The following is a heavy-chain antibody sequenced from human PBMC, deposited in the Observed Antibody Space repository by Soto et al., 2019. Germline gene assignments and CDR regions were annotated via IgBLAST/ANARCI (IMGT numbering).Heavy chain of an antibody. CDR1: GFTFSSYA. CDR3: AGTPSLPDFLKGYLGW. D-gene: IGHD3-3*01. CDR2: ISSNGGST. V-gene: IGHV3-64*02. J-gene: IGHJ4*02. Sequence: GGSLRLSCAASGFTFSSYAMHWARQAPGKGLEYVSAISSNGGSTYYADSVKGRFTISRDNSKNTLYLQMGSLRAEDMAVYYCAGTPSLPDFLKGYLGWWGQGPLFTVSS.